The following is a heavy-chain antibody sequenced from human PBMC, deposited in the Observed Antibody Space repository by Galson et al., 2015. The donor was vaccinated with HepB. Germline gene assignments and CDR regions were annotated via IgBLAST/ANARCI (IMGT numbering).Heavy chain of an antibody. Sequence: SLRLSCAASGFTLISHDMRWVRQATGKGLEWVSGIGIAGDIYSLGSVKGRFTISRENAKNSLYLQMNSLRTEDTAVYYCARVFLNTFDIWGQGTMVTVSS. V-gene: IGHV3-13*04. CDR2: IGIAGDI. D-gene: IGHD2/OR15-2a*01. CDR3: ARVFLNTFDI. J-gene: IGHJ3*02. CDR1: GFTLISHD.